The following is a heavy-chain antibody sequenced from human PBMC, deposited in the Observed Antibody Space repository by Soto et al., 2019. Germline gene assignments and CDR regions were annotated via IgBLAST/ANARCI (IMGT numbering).Heavy chain of an antibody. D-gene: IGHD6-13*01. CDR1: GFTFSSNG. V-gene: IGHV3-74*01. Sequence: PGGSLRLSCAASGFTFSSNGMHWVRQAPGKGLVWVSRINSDGSITSYADSVKGQFTISRDNAKNTLYLQMNSLRADDTAVYYCARGSSSWYVSLDYWGQGILVTVSS. CDR2: INSDGSIT. J-gene: IGHJ4*02. CDR3: ARGSSSWYVSLDY.